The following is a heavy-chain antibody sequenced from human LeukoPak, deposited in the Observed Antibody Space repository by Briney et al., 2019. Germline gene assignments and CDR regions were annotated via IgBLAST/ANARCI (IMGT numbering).Heavy chain of an antibody. D-gene: IGHD3-22*01. Sequence: SGTLSLTCAVSGGSISSSNWWSWIRQPPGKGLEWIGYIYYSGSTNYNPSLKSRVTISVDTSKNQFSLKLSSVTAADTAVYYCARVNYYDSSGLVSDWGQGTLVTVSS. CDR1: GGSISSSNW. J-gene: IGHJ4*02. CDR3: ARVNYYDSSGLVSD. CDR2: IYYSGST. V-gene: IGHV4-61*01.